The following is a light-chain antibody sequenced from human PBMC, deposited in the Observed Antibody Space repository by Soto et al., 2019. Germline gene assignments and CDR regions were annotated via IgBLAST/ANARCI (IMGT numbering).Light chain of an antibody. Sequence: EIVLTQSTGTLSVSPGESVTISCRASQSVSSSYLAWYQQRPRQAPRLLIFGASYRATGIPDMFSGSGSGRDFTLTISRLEPEDFAVYYCQQYSRSPPEFTFGTGTKVDSK. V-gene: IGKV3-20*01. CDR1: QSVSSSY. CDR3: QQYSRSPPEFT. CDR2: GAS. J-gene: IGKJ3*01.